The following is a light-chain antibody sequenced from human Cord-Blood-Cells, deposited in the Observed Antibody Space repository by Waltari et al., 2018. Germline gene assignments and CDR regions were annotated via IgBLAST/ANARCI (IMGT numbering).Light chain of an antibody. Sequence: QSALTQPRSVSGSPGQSVTISCTGPSRDVGGYTYVSWYQQHPGKAPKRMIDDVSKRPSGVPDRFAGSKSGNTASLTISGLQAEDEADYYCCSYAGSYTLVFGGGTKLTVL. J-gene: IGLJ3*02. CDR2: DVS. CDR3: CSYAGSYTLV. V-gene: IGLV2-11*01. CDR1: SRDVGGYTY.